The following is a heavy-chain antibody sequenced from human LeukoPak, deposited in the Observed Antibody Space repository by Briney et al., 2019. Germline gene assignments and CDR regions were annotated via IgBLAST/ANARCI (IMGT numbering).Heavy chain of an antibody. CDR2: ISSSSSTI. Sequence: PGGSLRLSCAASGFTFSSYSMNWVRQAPGEGLEWVSYISSSSSTIYYADSVKGRFTISRDNAKNSLYLQMNSLRAEDTAVYYCARDAPTAQATPDAFDIWGQGTMVTVSS. D-gene: IGHD1-26*01. CDR3: ARDAPTAQATPDAFDI. V-gene: IGHV3-48*01. J-gene: IGHJ3*02. CDR1: GFTFSSYS.